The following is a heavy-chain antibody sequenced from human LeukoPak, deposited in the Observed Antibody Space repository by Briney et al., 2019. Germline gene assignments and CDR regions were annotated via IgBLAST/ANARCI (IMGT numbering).Heavy chain of an antibody. D-gene: IGHD2-2*01. V-gene: IGHV3-23*01. CDR1: GFTFSSYA. CDR2: ISGSGGST. J-gene: IGHJ6*03. Sequence: GGSLRLSCAASGFTFSSYAMSWVRQAPGKGLEWVSAISGSGGSTYYADSVKGRFTISRDNAKNSLYLQMNSLRAEDTAVYYCARDEVVPAARYYYYYYMDVWGKGTTVTVSS. CDR3: ARDEVVPAARYYYYYYMDV.